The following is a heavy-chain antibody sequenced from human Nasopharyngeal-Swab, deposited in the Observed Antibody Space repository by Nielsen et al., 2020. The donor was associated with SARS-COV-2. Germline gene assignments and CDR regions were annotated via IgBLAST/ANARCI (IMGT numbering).Heavy chain of an antibody. CDR1: GYTLTSYG. J-gene: IGHJ3*01. D-gene: IGHD3-22*01. CDR2: ISDYNGQT. V-gene: IGHV1-18*01. Sequence: ASVKVSCKASGYTLTSYGINWVRQAPGQGLEWMGWISDYNGQTHHVQTLQGRVTMTTDTSTSTVYMELRSLRSDDTAVYFCARDNYDSRGYPGDAFDLWGQGTPVTVSS. CDR3: ARDNYDSRGYPGDAFDL.